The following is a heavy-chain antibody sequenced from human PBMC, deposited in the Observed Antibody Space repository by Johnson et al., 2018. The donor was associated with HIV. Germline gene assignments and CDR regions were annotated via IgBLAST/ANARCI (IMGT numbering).Heavy chain of an antibody. CDR1: GFTFSSYA. D-gene: IGHD2-8*01. V-gene: IGHV3-30*14. J-gene: IGHJ3*02. CDR3: LIRDAFDI. Sequence: QVQLVESGGGLVQPGRSLRLSCAASGFTFSSYAMHWVRQAPGKGLEWVAVISYDGSDKYYADSVKGRFTISRDNSKNTLYLQMNSLRAEDTAVYYCLIRDAFDIWGQGTMVTVSS. CDR2: ISYDGSDK.